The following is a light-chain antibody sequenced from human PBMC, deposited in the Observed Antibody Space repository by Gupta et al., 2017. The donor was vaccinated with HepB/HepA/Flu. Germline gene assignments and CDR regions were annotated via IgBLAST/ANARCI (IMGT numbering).Light chain of an antibody. CDR2: AAS. Sequence: IPMTQSLTSISESVGDRVTITCRASQSISSYLNWYQQKPGKAPKLLIYAASSLQRGVPSRFSGSGSGTDFTLTISSLQPEDFATYYCQQCYNTPRSFGQGTQLEIK. CDR1: QSISSY. J-gene: IGKJ2*01. V-gene: IGKV1-39*01. CDR3: QQCYNTPRS.